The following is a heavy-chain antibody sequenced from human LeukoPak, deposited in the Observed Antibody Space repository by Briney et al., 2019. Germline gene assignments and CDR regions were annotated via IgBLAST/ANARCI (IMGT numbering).Heavy chain of an antibody. CDR2: IYYSGST. Sequence: PSETLSLTCTVSGGSISSYYWSWIRQPPGKGLAWIGYIYYSGSTNYNPSLKSRVTISVDTSKNQFSLKLSSVTAADTAVYYCAREVYCGGDCRYYFDYWGQGTLVTVSS. V-gene: IGHV4-59*01. J-gene: IGHJ4*02. D-gene: IGHD2-21*02. CDR3: AREVYCGGDCRYYFDY. CDR1: GGSISSYY.